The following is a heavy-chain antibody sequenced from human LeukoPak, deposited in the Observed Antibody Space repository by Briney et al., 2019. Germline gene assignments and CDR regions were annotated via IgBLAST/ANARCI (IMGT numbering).Heavy chain of an antibody. D-gene: IGHD3-10*01. CDR2: INPNSGGT. V-gene: IGHV1-2*02. J-gene: IGHJ5*02. Sequence: ASVRVSCKASGYTFTSYGISWVRHAPGQGLEWMGWINPNSGGTNYAQKFQGRVTMTRETSISTAYMALSRLRSDDTAVYYCARDKQAVVRGVIANWFDPWGQGTLVTVSS. CDR3: ARDKQAVVRGVIANWFDP. CDR1: GYTFTSYG.